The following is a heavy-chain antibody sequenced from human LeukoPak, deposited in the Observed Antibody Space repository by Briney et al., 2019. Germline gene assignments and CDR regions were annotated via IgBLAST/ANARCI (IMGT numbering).Heavy chain of an antibody. CDR1: GFTFKNYG. D-gene: IGHD3-3*01. J-gene: IGHJ4*02. V-gene: IGHV3-23*01. CDR2: ISGSGGNT. Sequence: GGSLRLSCAASGFTFKNYGMNWVRQAPGKGLEWVSGISGSGGNTYYADSVKGRFTISRDNAKNTLYLQMNSLRAEDTAVYYCARGTLEWKPIDYWGQGTLVTVSS. CDR3: ARGTLEWKPIDY.